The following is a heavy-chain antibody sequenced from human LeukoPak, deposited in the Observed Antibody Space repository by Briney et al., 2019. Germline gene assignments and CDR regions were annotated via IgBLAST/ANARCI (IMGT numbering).Heavy chain of an antibody. D-gene: IGHD6-13*01. CDR2: IYYSGST. CDR1: GGSISSGYYY. CDR3: ASCIAAGPCWY. Sequence: SETLSLTCSVSGGSISSGYYYWGWIRQPPGKGLEWIGSIYYSGSTYYNPSLKSRVTISVDTSKNQFSLKLSSVTAADTAVYYCASCIAAGPCWYWGQGTLVTVSS. V-gene: IGHV4-39*01. J-gene: IGHJ4*02.